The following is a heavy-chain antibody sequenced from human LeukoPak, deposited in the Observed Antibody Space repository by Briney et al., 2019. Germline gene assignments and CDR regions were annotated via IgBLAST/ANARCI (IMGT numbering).Heavy chain of an antibody. V-gene: IGHV3-7*01. CDR3: ARGPPYGARSDYFDY. CDR1: GFTFSNYW. J-gene: IGHJ4*02. CDR2: IKKDVNYK. Sequence: GGSLRLSCAASGFTFSNYWMTWVRQAPGKGLEWVASIKKDVNYKYYVDSVKGRFTISRDNTKNSLDQQMSSLRVEDTAVYFCARGPPYGARSDYFDYWGQGTLVTVSS. D-gene: IGHD3-10*01.